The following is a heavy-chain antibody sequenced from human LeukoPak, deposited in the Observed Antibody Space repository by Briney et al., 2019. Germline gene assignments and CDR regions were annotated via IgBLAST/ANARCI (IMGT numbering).Heavy chain of an antibody. CDR1: GDSSISKNA. CDR3: ARGWARDGFNI. V-gene: IGHV6-1*01. CDR2: TYYSSEWYS. Sequence: SQTLSLTCVISGDSSISKNAWNWVRQSPSGGLGCLGRTYYSSEWYSEYAESVKSRITINVDTSKNQFSLQLNSVTPEDTAVYYCARGWARDGFNIWSQGTKVTVSS. D-gene: IGHD6-13*01. J-gene: IGHJ3*02.